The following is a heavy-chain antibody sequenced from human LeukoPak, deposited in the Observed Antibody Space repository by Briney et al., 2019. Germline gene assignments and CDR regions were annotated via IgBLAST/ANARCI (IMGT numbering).Heavy chain of an antibody. CDR3: ARGRPSYDFWSGYLFDY. V-gene: IGHV4-61*02. Sequence: SQTLSLTCTVSGGSISSGSHYWSWIRQPAGKGLEWIGRIYTSGSTNYNPSLKSRVTISVDTSKNQFSLKLSSVTAADTAVYYCARGRPSYDFWSGYLFDYWGQGTLVTVSS. CDR1: GGSISSGSHY. J-gene: IGHJ4*02. D-gene: IGHD3-3*01. CDR2: IYTSGST.